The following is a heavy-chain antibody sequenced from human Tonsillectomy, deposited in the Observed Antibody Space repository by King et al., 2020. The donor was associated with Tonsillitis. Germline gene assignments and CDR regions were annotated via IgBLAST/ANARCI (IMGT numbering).Heavy chain of an antibody. CDR1: GFTFRSYA. D-gene: IGHD6-13*01. V-gene: IGHV3-30*04. CDR3: ATSRDPPHPGYRNIWYWGWYFDL. Sequence: VQLVESGGGVVQPGRSLRLSCAASGFTFRSYAMHWVRQAPGRGLEWMAVISHDGTNKYYADSVKGRFTISRDNSKNTLYLQMHSLIAEDTAIYYYATSRDPPHPGYRNIWYWGWYFDLWGRGTLVTVSS. J-gene: IGHJ2*01. CDR2: ISHDGTNK.